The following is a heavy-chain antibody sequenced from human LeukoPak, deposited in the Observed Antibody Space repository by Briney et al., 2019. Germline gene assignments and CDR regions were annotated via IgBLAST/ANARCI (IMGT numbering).Heavy chain of an antibody. CDR1: GYTFTSYG. Sequence: GASVKVSCKASGYTFTSYGISWVRQAPGQGLEWMGWISAYNGNTNYAQKLQGRVTMTTDTSTSTAYMELRSLRSDDTAVYYCARDSWNYGNDAFDIWGQGTMVTVSS. V-gene: IGHV1-18*01. CDR3: ARDSWNYGNDAFDI. D-gene: IGHD1-7*01. J-gene: IGHJ3*02. CDR2: ISAYNGNT.